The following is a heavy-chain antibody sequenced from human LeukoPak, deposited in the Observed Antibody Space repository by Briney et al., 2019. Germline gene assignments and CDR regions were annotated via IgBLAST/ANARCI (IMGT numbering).Heavy chain of an antibody. CDR1: GGTFSSYA. CDR2: IIPIFGTA. V-gene: IGHV1-69*01. D-gene: IGHD6-19*01. J-gene: IGHJ4*02. Sequence: GASVKVSCKASGGTFSSYAISWVRQAPGQGLEWMGGIIPIFGTANYAQKFQGRVTITAGESTSTAYMELSSLRSEDTAVYYCARDRRTYSSGWYDYWGQGTLVTVSS. CDR3: ARDRRTYSSGWYDY.